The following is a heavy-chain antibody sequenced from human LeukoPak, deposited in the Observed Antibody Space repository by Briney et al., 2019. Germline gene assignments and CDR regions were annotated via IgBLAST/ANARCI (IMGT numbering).Heavy chain of an antibody. D-gene: IGHD1-26*01. CDR3: ARAELEGDGLYYYYYMDV. CDR2: IHRSGTT. Sequence: SETLSLTCAVHGGSFSGYSWNWIRQSPGKGLEWIGEIHRSGTTNYNESLKSRVSMSIDTSKNQFSLKLSSVTAADTAVYYCARAELEGDGLYYYYYMDVWGKGTTVTVSS. J-gene: IGHJ6*03. CDR1: GGSFSGYS. V-gene: IGHV4-34*01.